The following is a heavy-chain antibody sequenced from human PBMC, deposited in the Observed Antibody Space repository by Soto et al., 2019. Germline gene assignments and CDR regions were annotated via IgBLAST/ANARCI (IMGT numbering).Heavy chain of an antibody. CDR3: ASYHDDEWESYRHRY. D-gene: IGHD3-16*01. CDR2: INQDGRDT. Sequence: EVQLVESGGGLVRPGGSLRLSCAASGFAFRSFLMSWVRQAPGGGLEWVANINQDGRDTYYSDSVRGRFTISRDNAANSLFLHMDSLGAEDTAVYYCASYHDDEWESYRHRYWGQGTLVTVSS. J-gene: IGHJ4*02. V-gene: IGHV3-7*01. CDR1: GFAFRSFL.